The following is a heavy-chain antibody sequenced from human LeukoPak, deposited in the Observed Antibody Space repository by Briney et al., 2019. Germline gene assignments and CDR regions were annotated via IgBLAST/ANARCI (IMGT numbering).Heavy chain of an antibody. Sequence: SETLSLTCTVSGGSISSGGYYWSWIRQHPGKGLEWIGYIYYSGSTNYNPSLKSRVTISVDTSKNQFSLKLSSVTAADTAVYYCARQPTMIVALYDYWGQGTLVTVSS. V-gene: IGHV4-61*08. CDR2: IYYSGST. CDR3: ARQPTMIVALYDY. D-gene: IGHD3-22*01. J-gene: IGHJ4*02. CDR1: GGSISSGGYY.